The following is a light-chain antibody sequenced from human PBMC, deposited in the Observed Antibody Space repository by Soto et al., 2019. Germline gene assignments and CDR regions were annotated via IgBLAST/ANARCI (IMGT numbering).Light chain of an antibody. V-gene: IGKV1-5*03. Sequence: DIQMTQSPSTLSASVGDRVTITCRASQSINNWLAWYQQKPGKAPKLLIYKASSLESGIPSRFSGSGSGTEFTLTISSLQPDDFPTYYCQQYNSYWTFGQGTKVEIK. CDR1: QSINNW. CDR3: QQYNSYWT. J-gene: IGKJ1*01. CDR2: KAS.